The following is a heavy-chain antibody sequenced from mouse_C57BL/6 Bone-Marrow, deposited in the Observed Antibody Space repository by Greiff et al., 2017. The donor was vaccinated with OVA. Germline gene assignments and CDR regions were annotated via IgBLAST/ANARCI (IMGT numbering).Heavy chain of an antibody. V-gene: IGHV1-81*01. D-gene: IGHD4-1*01. Sequence: QVQLQQSGAELARPGASVKLSCKASGYTFTSYGISWVKQRTGQGLEWIGEIYPRSGNTYYNEKFKGKATLTADKSTSTAYMELRSRTSEDSAVYFCASANWGSFDYWGQGTTLTVSS. J-gene: IGHJ2*01. CDR3: ASANWGSFDY. CDR2: IYPRSGNT. CDR1: GYTFTSYG.